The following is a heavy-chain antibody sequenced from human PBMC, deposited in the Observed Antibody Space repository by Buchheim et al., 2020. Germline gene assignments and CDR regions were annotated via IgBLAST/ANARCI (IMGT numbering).Heavy chain of an antibody. J-gene: IGHJ4*02. D-gene: IGHD6-13*01. CDR1: GDSISSGDYC. Sequence: QVQLQESGPGLVKPLQTLSLTCTVSGDSISSGDYCCTWVRQHPGKGLEWIGYLYYSGNTYYNPSLKSRVTISVDTSKNQFSLKLSSVTAADTAVYYCARRSTSGNFDYWGQGTL. CDR2: LYYSGNT. V-gene: IGHV4-31*03. CDR3: ARRSTSGNFDY.